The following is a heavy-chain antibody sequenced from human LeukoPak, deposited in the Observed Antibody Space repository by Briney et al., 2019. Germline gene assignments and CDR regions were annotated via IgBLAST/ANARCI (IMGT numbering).Heavy chain of an antibody. CDR3: ARGFYWRSTGCYVGY. V-gene: IGHV3-11*05. Sequence: GGSLTLSCAASGFTLSDFYMSCIRHAPGKGLQWVSYIGSSSGYTNYADSMKCRFTISRDNAKNFVYLQMNLLRADDTAVYFCARGFYWRSTGCYVGYWGQGTLVTVSS. CDR1: GFTLSDFY. CDR2: IGSSSGYT. J-gene: IGHJ4*02. D-gene: IGHD2-2*01.